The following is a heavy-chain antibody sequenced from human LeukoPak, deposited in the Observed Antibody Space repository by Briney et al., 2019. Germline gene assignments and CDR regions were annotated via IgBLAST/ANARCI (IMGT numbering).Heavy chain of an antibody. V-gene: IGHV3-66*01. CDR3: ASPKPGDTASFDY. D-gene: IGHD2-21*02. J-gene: IGHJ4*02. CDR1: GFTVSSNY. CDR2: IYSGGST. Sequence: GGSLRLSCAASGFTVSSNYMSWVRQAPGKGLEWVSVIYSGGSTYYADSVKGRFTISRDNSKNTLYLQMNSLRAEDTAVYYCASPKPGDTASFDYWGQGTLVTVSS.